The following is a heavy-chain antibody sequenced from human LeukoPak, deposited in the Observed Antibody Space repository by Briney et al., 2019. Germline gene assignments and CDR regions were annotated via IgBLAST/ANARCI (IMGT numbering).Heavy chain of an antibody. CDR1: GYSFTNYW. Sequence: GESLKISCKGSGYSFTNYWIGWVRQMPGKGLEWMGIIYTGDSHTRYSPSFQGQVTISADKSISTAYLQWSSLKASDTAMYYCAGSSSNSEHEYWGQGTLVTVSS. CDR3: AGSSSNSEHEY. D-gene: IGHD2-2*01. CDR2: IYTGDSHT. V-gene: IGHV5-51*01. J-gene: IGHJ4*02.